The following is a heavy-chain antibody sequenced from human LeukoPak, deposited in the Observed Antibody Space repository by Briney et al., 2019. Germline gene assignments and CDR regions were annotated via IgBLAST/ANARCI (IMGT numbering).Heavy chain of an antibody. J-gene: IGHJ4*02. Sequence: ASLKVSCKASGYTFTSYDINWVRQATGQGLEWMGWMNPNSGNTGYAQKFQGRVTMTRNTSISTAYMELSSLRSEDTAVYYCARGGPLSYSSSQNWGQRTLVTVSS. CDR2: MNPNSGNT. CDR1: GYTFTSYD. V-gene: IGHV1-8*01. D-gene: IGHD6-6*01. CDR3: ARGGPLSYSSSQN.